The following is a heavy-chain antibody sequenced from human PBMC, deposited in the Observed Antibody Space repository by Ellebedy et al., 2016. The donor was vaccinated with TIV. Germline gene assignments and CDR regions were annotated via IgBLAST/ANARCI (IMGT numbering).Heavy chain of an antibody. CDR2: VLHTGRT. J-gene: IGHJ4*02. CDR1: GGSISSTNW. D-gene: IGHD3-9*01. Sequence: MPGGSLRLSCAVSGGSISSTNWWSWVRQTPGKGLGWIGQVLHTGRTNYNPTLKSRVTISLDKSKNQFSLKLTSVTAADTAMYYCARDSTAYYYFDDWGQGTLVTVSS. V-gene: IGHV4-4*02. CDR3: ARDSTAYYYFDD.